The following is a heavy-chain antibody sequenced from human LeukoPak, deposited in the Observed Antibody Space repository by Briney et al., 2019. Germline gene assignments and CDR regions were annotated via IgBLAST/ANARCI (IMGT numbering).Heavy chain of an antibody. J-gene: IGHJ4*02. D-gene: IGHD3-22*01. V-gene: IGHV3-30*04. CDR2: ISYDGSNK. CDR3: AKRGYYYDSSGYYSRTYFDY. CDR1: GFTSSNYA. Sequence: GGSLRLSCAASGFTSSNYAMHWVRQAPGKGLEWVAVISYDGSNKYYADSVKGRFTISRDNSKNTLYLQMNSLRAEDTAVYYCAKRGYYYDSSGYYSRTYFDYWGQGTLVIVSS.